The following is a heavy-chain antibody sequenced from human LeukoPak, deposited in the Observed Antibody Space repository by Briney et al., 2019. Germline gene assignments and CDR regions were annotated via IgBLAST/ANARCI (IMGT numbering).Heavy chain of an antibody. CDR3: ARDQYNWNHYYYMDV. J-gene: IGHJ6*03. CDR2: ISAYNGNT. CDR1: GYTFTSYD. V-gene: IGHV1-18*01. Sequence: ASVKVSCKASGYTFTSYDINWVRQAPGQGLEWMGWISAYNGNTNYAQKLQGRVTMTTDTSTSTAYMELRSLRSDDTAVYYCARDQYNWNHYYYMDVWGKGTTVTVSS. D-gene: IGHD1-20*01.